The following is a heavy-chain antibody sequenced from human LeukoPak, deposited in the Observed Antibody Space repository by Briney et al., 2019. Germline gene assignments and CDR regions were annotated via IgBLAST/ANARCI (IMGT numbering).Heavy chain of an antibody. D-gene: IGHD3-10*01. CDR3: ARYRVRGYRTREQLDY. Sequence: PSETLSLTCAVYGGSFSGYYWSWIRQPPGKGLEWIGEINHSGSTNYNPSLKSRVTISVDTSKNQFSLKLSSVTAADTAVYYCARYRVRGYRTREQLDYWGQETLVTVSS. V-gene: IGHV4-34*01. CDR2: INHSGST. CDR1: GGSFSGYY. J-gene: IGHJ4*02.